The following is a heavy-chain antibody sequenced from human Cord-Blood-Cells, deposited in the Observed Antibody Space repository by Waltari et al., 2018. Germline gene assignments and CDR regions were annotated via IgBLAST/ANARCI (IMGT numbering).Heavy chain of an antibody. CDR2: IWYDGSNK. V-gene: IGHV3-33*01. D-gene: IGHD4-17*01. J-gene: IGHJ4*02. CDR3: ARDRHDYGGNYFDY. Sequence: QVQLVESGGGVVQPGRSLRLSCAASGFTFSSHGLHWVRQAPGKGLEWVAVIWYDGSNKYYADSVKGRFTISRDNSKNTLYLQMNSLRAEDTAVYYCARDRHDYGGNYFDYWGQGTLVTVSS. CDR1: GFTFSSHG.